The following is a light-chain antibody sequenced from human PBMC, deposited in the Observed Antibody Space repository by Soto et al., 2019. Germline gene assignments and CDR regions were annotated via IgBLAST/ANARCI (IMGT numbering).Light chain of an antibody. Sequence: DIVMTQSPESVALSLGERATINCKSSQSILYRSIGKTSLAWYQQKPGQPPKLLISWASTRQSGVPDRCSGSGSGTDFTLSISSLQAEEVAVDYCHQDDSFPFACGPGTRVEIK. J-gene: IGKJ3*01. V-gene: IGKV4-1*01. CDR3: HQDDSFPFA. CDR1: QSILYRSIGKTS. CDR2: WAS.